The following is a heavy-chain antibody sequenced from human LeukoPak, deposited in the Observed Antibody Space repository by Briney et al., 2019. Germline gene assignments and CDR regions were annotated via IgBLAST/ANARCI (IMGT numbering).Heavy chain of an antibody. Sequence: GGSLRLSCAASGFTFSSYGMHWVRQAPGKGLEWVAVIWYDGSNKYYADSVEGRFTISRDNSKNTLYLQMNSLRAEDTAVYYCVPGGVIDFDYWGQGTLVTVSS. V-gene: IGHV3-33*01. J-gene: IGHJ4*02. CDR1: GFTFSSYG. D-gene: IGHD3-22*01. CDR3: VPGGVIDFDY. CDR2: IWYDGSNK.